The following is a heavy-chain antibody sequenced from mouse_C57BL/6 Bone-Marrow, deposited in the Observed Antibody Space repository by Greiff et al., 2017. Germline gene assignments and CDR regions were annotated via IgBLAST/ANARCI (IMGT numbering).Heavy chain of an antibody. CDR3: ARHRGSSFDY. CDR2: ISSGGSYT. V-gene: IGHV5-6*01. Sequence: EVQVVESGGDLVKPGGSLKLSCAASGFTFSSYGMSWVRQTPDKRLEWVATISSGGSYTYYPDSVKGRFTISRDNAKNTLYLQMSSLKSEGTAMYYCARHRGSSFDYWGQGTTLTVSS. J-gene: IGHJ2*01. CDR1: GFTFSSYG. D-gene: IGHD1-1*01.